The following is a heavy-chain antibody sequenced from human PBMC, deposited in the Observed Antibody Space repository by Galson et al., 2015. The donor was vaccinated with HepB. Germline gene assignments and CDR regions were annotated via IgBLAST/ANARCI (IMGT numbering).Heavy chain of an antibody. CDR2: IRYDGSNK. J-gene: IGHJ4*02. CDR1: GFTFSSYG. D-gene: IGHD3-22*01. V-gene: IGHV3-30*02. CDR3: AKDPSMSGFYDSSGYRVH. Sequence: SLRLSCAASGFTFSSYGMHWVRQAPGKGLEWVAFIRYDGSNKYYADSVKGRFTISRDNSKNTLYLQMNSLRAEDTAVYYCAKDPSMSGFYDSSGYRVHWGQGTLVTVSS.